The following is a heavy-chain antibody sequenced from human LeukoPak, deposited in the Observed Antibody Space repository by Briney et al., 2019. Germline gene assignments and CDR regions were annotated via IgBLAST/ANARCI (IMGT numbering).Heavy chain of an antibody. CDR1: GFTFSSYG. Sequence: GRSLRLSCAASGFTFSSYGMHWVRQAPGKGLEWVAVISYDGSNKYYADSVKGRFTNSRDNSKNTLYLQMNSLRAEDMAVYYCAKEGNYDSSGYHYWGQGTLVTVSS. CDR2: ISYDGSNK. V-gene: IGHV3-30*18. D-gene: IGHD3-22*01. J-gene: IGHJ4*02. CDR3: AKEGNYDSSGYHY.